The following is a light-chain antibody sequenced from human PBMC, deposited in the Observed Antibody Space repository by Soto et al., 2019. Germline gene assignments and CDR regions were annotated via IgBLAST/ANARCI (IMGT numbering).Light chain of an antibody. V-gene: IGLV1-40*01. CDR2: GTS. J-gene: IGLJ1*01. Sequence: QSVLTQPPSVSGAPGQRVTIACTGNNSNIGTGFDVHWYRHFPGAAPKLLLSGTSHRPSGVPDRFSGSKSGTSASLAITGLQADDEADYYCQTSDSGXFGLIFGTGTKLTVL. CDR1: NSNIGTGFD. CDR3: QTSDSGXFGLI.